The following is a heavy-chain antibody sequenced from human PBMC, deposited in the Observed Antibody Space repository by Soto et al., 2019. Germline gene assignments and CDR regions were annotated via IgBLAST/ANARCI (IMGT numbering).Heavy chain of an antibody. Sequence: SVKVSCKASGGTFSIYAISWVLQAPGQGREWMGGIIPILGTANYAQKFQGRVTITADESTSTAYMELSSLRSEDTAVYYCARSLVVVVIEDAFDIWGQGTMVT. CDR3: ARSLVVVVIEDAFDI. V-gene: IGHV1-69*13. CDR2: IIPILGTA. CDR1: GGTFSIYA. J-gene: IGHJ3*02. D-gene: IGHD3-22*01.